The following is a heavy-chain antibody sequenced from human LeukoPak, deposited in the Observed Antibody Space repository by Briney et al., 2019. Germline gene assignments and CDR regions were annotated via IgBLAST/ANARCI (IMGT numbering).Heavy chain of an antibody. D-gene: IGHD4-17*01. CDR3: AREMTKVFGY. CDR2: TYYTSKWYN. CDR1: GDSVSNNNAA. J-gene: IGHJ4*01. Sequence: SQTLSLTFAISGDSVSNNNAAWNWIRQAPSRGLEWLGRTYYTSKWYNGYAASVKSRITINPDTSKNQFSLQLNSVTPEDTAVYYCAREMTKVFGYWGQGVLVTVSS. V-gene: IGHV6-1*01.